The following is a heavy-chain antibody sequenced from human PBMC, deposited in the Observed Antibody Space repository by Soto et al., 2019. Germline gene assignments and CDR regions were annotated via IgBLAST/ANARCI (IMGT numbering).Heavy chain of an antibody. CDR1: GGSISSGDYY. D-gene: IGHD3-22*01. Sequence: PSETLSLTCTVSGGSISSGDYYWSWIRQPPGKGLEWIGYIYYSGSTYYNPSLKSRVTISVDTSKNQFSLKLSSVTAADTAVYYCARDGYYDSSENGGYFDYWGQGTLVTVSS. J-gene: IGHJ4*02. V-gene: IGHV4-30-4*01. CDR2: IYYSGST. CDR3: ARDGYYDSSENGGYFDY.